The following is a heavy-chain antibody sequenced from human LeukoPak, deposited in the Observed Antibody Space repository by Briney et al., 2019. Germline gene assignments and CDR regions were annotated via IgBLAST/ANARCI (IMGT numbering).Heavy chain of an antibody. CDR1: GFTFSSYG. CDR2: ISYDGSNK. V-gene: IGHV3-30*18. Sequence: GGSLRLSCAASGFTFSSYGMHWVRQAPGKGLEWVALISYDGSNKYYADSVKGRFTISRDNSKNTVYLQMNSLRAEDTAVYYCAKHGSGWCLDYWGQGTQVTVSS. CDR3: AKHGSGWCLDY. D-gene: IGHD6-19*01. J-gene: IGHJ4*02.